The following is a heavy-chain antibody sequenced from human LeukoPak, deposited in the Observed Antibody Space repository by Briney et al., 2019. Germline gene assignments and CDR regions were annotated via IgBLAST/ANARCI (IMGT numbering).Heavy chain of an antibody. J-gene: IGHJ4*02. Sequence: PGGSLRLSCAASGFTISSNYMSWVRQAPGKGLEWVSVIYSGGSTYYADSVKGRFTISRDNSKNTLYLQMNSLRAEDTALYYCAKDLSSGSGSQWGFDYWGQGTLVTVSS. CDR2: IYSGGST. D-gene: IGHD1-26*01. CDR3: AKDLSSGSGSQWGFDY. CDR1: GFTISSNY. V-gene: IGHV3-53*01.